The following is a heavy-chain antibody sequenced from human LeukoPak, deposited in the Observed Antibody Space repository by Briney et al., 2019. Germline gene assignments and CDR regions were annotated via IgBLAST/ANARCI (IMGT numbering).Heavy chain of an antibody. Sequence: PGGSLRLSCAASGFTFSDHYMDWVRQAPGKGLEWVGRTRNKANSYTTEYAASVKGRFIISRDDSKNSLYLQMNSLRAEDTAVCYCASHYDSSGYYAADYWGQGTLVTVSS. CDR2: TRNKANSYTT. V-gene: IGHV3-72*01. D-gene: IGHD3-22*01. J-gene: IGHJ4*02. CDR1: GFTFSDHY. CDR3: ASHYDSSGYYAADY.